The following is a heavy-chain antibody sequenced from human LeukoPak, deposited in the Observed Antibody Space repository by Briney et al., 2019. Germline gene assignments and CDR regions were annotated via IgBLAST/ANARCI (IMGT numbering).Heavy chain of an antibody. Sequence: PGGSLRLSCAASGFTFSSYAMSWVRQAPGKGLEWVSAISGSGGGTYYADSVKGRFTISRDNSKNTLYLQMNSLRAEDTAVYYCAKDGLLRYFDWSYYFDYWGQGTLVTVSS. J-gene: IGHJ4*02. V-gene: IGHV3-23*01. CDR1: GFTFSSYA. CDR2: ISGSGGGT. D-gene: IGHD3-9*01. CDR3: AKDGLLRYFDWSYYFDY.